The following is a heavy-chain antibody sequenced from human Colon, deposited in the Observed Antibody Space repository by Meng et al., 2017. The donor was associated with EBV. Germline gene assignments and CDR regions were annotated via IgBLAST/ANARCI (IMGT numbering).Heavy chain of an antibody. CDR3: ASLYGDSSVWYLDL. V-gene: IGHV4-31*02. CDR2: IYYSGST. Sequence: SGVSISSGGYYWSWIRQHPGKGLEWIGYIYYSGSTYYNPSLKSRVIISVDTSKNQFSLRLNSVTAADTAVYYCASLYGDSSVWYLDLWGRGTLVTVSS. CDR1: GVSISSGGYY. D-gene: IGHD4-17*01. J-gene: IGHJ2*01.